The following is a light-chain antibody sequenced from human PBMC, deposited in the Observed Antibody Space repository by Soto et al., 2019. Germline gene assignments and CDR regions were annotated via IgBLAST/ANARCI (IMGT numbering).Light chain of an antibody. CDR2: GNS. J-gene: IGLJ3*02. CDR3: QSYDSSLSAL. CDR1: SSNIGAGYD. V-gene: IGLV1-40*01. Sequence: QSVLTQPPSVSGAPGQRVTISCTGSSSNIGAGYDVHWYQQLPGTAPKLLTYGNSNRPSGVPDRFSDSKSGTSASLAITGLQAEDEADYYCQSYDSSLSALFGGGTKLTVL.